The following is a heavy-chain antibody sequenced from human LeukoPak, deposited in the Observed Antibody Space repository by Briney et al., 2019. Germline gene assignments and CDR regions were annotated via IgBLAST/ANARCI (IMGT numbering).Heavy chain of an antibody. Sequence: GGSLRLSCEVSGFTFSSFSMSWVRQAPGKGLEWVSDISGSGTNTHYADSVKGRFTISRDNFKNTLYVQMNSLRAEETAVYYCAKYGVDCSSTSCYPLYYMDVWGKGTTVTVSS. D-gene: IGHD2-2*01. CDR2: ISGSGTNT. V-gene: IGHV3-23*01. CDR1: GFTFSSFS. CDR3: AKYGVDCSSTSCYPLYYMDV. J-gene: IGHJ6*03.